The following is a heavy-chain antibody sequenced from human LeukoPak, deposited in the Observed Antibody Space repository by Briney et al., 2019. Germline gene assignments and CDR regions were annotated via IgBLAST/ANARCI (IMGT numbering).Heavy chain of an antibody. Sequence: GGSLRLSCAASGFTFGSYSMNWVRQAPGKGLEWASSISSSSSYIYYADSVKGRFTISRDNAKNSLYLQMNSLRAEDTAVYYCAREGATQRYFDYWGQGTLVTVSS. J-gene: IGHJ4*02. D-gene: IGHD3-16*01. V-gene: IGHV3-21*01. CDR1: GFTFGSYS. CDR2: ISSSSSYI. CDR3: AREGATQRYFDY.